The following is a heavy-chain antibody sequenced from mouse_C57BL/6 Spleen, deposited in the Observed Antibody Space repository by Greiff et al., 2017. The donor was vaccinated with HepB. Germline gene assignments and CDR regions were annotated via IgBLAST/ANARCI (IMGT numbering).Heavy chain of an antibody. CDR1: GYTFTGYW. J-gene: IGHJ3*01. D-gene: IGHD2-3*01. Sequence: VKVVESGAELMKPGASVKLSCKATGYTFTGYWIEWVKQRPGHGLEWIGEILPGSGSTNYNEKFKGKATFTADTSSNTAYMQLSSLTTEDSAIYYCARSGDDGYYEFAYWGQGTLVTVSA. V-gene: IGHV1-9*01. CDR3: ARSGDDGYYEFAY. CDR2: ILPGSGST.